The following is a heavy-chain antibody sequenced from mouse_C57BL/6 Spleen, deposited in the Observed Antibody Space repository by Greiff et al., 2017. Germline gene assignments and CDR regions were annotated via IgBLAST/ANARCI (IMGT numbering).Heavy chain of an antibody. CDR3: ARYYYGLFDY. J-gene: IGHJ2*01. CDR2: IDPSDSET. CDR1: GYTFTSYW. V-gene: IGHV1-52*01. D-gene: IGHD1-1*01. Sequence: VKLQQPGAELVRPGSSVKLSCKASGYTFTSYWMHWVKQRPIQGLEWIGNIDPSDSETHYNQKFKDKATLTVDKSSSTAYMQLSSLTSEDSAVYYCARYYYGLFDYWGQGTTLTVSS.